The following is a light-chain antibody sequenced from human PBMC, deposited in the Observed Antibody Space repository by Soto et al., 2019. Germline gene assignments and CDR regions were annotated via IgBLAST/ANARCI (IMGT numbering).Light chain of an antibody. V-gene: IGLV2-23*01. CDR3: CSSAGSVV. Sequence: QSALTQPASVSGSPGQSITISCTGTSSDVGNYNLVSWYQQHPGKAPKLMIYEGTKRPSGVSNRISASNSGNTASLTISGLQAEDEADHYCCSSAGSVVFGGGTKLTVL. CDR2: EGT. J-gene: IGLJ2*01. CDR1: SSDVGNYNL.